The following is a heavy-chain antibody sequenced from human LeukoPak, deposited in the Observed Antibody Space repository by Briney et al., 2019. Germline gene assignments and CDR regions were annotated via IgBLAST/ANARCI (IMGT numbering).Heavy chain of an antibody. V-gene: IGHV4-59*01. CDR2: IYYSGST. J-gene: IGHJ6*02. D-gene: IGHD5-24*01. Sequence: KPSETLSLTCTVSGGSISSYYWSWIRQPPGKGLEWIGYIYYSGSTNYNPSLKSRVTISVDTSKNQFSLKLSSVTAADTAVYYCARASGWPNFYYCYYGMDVWGQGTTVTVSS. CDR1: GGSISSYY. CDR3: ARASGWPNFYYCYYGMDV.